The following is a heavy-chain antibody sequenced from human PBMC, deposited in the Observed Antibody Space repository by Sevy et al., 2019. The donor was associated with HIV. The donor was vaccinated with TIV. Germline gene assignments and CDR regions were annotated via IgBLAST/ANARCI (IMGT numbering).Heavy chain of an antibody. V-gene: IGHV3-23*01. CDR3: AKDGLWFGELAYYMDV. CDR1: GFTFSSYA. J-gene: IGHJ6*03. Sequence: RGSLRLSCAASGFTFSSYAMSWVRQAPGKGLEWVSAISGSGGSTYYADSVKGRFTISRDNSKNTLYLQMNSLRAEDTAVYYCAKDGLWFGELAYYMDVWGKGTTVTVSS. D-gene: IGHD3-10*01. CDR2: ISGSGGST.